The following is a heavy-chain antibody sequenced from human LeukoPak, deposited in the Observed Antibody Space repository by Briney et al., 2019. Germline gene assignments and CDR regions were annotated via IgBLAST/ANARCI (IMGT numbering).Heavy chain of an antibody. J-gene: IGHJ4*02. CDR2: INPNSGGT. V-gene: IGHV1-2*02. CDR3: ARLSSWDFWSGYQYYFDY. D-gene: IGHD3-3*01. CDR1: GYTFTGYY. Sequence: ASVKVSCKASGYTFTGYYMHWVRQAPGQGLEWMGWINPNSGGTNYAQKFQGRVTMTRDTSISTAYMELSRLSSVTAADTAVYYCARLSSWDFWSGYQYYFDYWGQGTLVTVSS.